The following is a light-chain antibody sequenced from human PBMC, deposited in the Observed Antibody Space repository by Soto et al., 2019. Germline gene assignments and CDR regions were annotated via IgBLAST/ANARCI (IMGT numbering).Light chain of an antibody. V-gene: IGKV3D-20*02. CDR1: QSVGSTY. Sequence: EILLTQSPGTLSLSPGERATLSCRTSQSVGSTYLAWYQQKPGQAPRLLIFEASRRATGIPDRFSGSGSGTDFTLTISRLEPEDFAVYYCQQYKNWPPLTFGGGTTVEFK. CDR2: EAS. CDR3: QQYKNWPPLT. J-gene: IGKJ4*01.